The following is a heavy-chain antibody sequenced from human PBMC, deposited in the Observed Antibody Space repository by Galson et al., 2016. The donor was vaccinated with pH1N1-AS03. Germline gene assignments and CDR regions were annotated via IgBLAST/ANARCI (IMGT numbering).Heavy chain of an antibody. CDR3: ARAPTAGLYWYLDP. J-gene: IGHJ2*01. V-gene: IGHV4-61*03. D-gene: IGHD3-10*01. Sequence: SETLSLTCSVSGVSVSSGSYFWSWIRQPPGKGLEWVGYVYSSGSTNYNPSLKSRLTISLDISQNSFSLKLRSVTPADSGIYFCARAPTAGLYWYLDPWGRGTLVTVSS. CDR2: VYSSGST. CDR1: GVSVSSGSYF.